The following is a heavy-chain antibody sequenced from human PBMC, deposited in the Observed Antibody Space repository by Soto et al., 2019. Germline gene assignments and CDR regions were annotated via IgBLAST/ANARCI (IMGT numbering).Heavy chain of an antibody. CDR2: IYYSGST. Sequence: QLQESGPGLVKPSETLSLTCSVSAGSISSSSSYWGWIRQPPGKGLEWIGSIYYSGSTYYNPDLNSPVTTSVDTSKNQYSLKLTSVTAADTAVYYCARHWGPGSYLYHYYRMDVWGQGTTGTVSS. CDR3: ARHWGPGSYLYHYYRMDV. V-gene: IGHV4-39*01. CDR1: AGSISSSSSY. D-gene: IGHD3-10*01. J-gene: IGHJ6*02.